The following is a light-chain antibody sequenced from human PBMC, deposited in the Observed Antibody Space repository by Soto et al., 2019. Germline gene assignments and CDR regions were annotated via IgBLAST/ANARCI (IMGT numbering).Light chain of an antibody. J-gene: IGKJ4*01. CDR2: CAS. Sequence: EIVMTQSPATLSVSPGERATLSCRASQSVSSNLAWYQQKPGQAPRLLIYCASTRATGIPARFSGSGSGTEFTLTISSLQSEDFAVYYCQQYNNWPPPFGGGTKVDIK. CDR3: QQYNNWPPP. V-gene: IGKV3-15*01. CDR1: QSVSSN.